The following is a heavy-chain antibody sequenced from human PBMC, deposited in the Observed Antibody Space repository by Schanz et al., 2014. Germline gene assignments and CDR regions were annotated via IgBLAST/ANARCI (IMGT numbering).Heavy chain of an antibody. V-gene: IGHV4-34*02. CDR2: VHPSGTT. D-gene: IGHD2-2*01. Sequence: QVHLQQWGAGLLQPSETLSLTCGVGGVSFSFYYWSWVRQPPGKWLEWIGEVHPSGTTNYNPSLSYRVTMSVDASKNQFSLKLTSVTAADTAVYYCARGQDHAKTGDLWGRGTLVTISS. J-gene: IGHJ5*02. CDR3: ARGQDHAKTGDL. CDR1: GVSFSFYY.